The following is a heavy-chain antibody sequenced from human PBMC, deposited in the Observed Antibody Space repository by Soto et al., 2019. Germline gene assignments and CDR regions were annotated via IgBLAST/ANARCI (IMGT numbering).Heavy chain of an antibody. V-gene: IGHV4-31*03. Sequence: SETLSLTCTVPGGSISSGGYYWSWIRQHPGKGLEWIGYIYYSGSTYYNPSLKSRVTISVDTSKNQFSLKLSSVTATDTAVYYCARLRLVMGAFDIWGQGTMVTVSS. D-gene: IGHD3-9*01. CDR2: IYYSGST. J-gene: IGHJ3*02. CDR1: GGSISSGGYY. CDR3: ARLRLVMGAFDI.